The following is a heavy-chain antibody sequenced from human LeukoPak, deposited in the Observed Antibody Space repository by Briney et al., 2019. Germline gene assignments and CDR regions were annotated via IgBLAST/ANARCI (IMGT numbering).Heavy chain of an antibody. Sequence: SETLSLTCAVYGGSFSGYYWSWIRQPPGKGLEWIGEINHSGSTNYNPSLKSRVTISVDTSKNQFSLKLSSVTAADTAVYYCARRAVAGGLDYWGQGTLVTVSS. CDR2: INHSGST. J-gene: IGHJ4*02. V-gene: IGHV4-34*01. CDR3: ARRAVAGGLDY. CDR1: GGSFSGYY. D-gene: IGHD6-19*01.